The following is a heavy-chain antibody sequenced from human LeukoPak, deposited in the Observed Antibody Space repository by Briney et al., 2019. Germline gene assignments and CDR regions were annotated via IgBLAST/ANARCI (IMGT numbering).Heavy chain of an antibody. Sequence: SETLSLTCAVYGGSFSGYYWSWIRQPPGKGLEWIGEINHSGSTNYNPSLKSRVTISVDTSKNQFSLKLSSVTAADTAVYYCARGREKIAAAGRIDAFDIWGQGTMVTVSS. CDR2: INHSGST. J-gene: IGHJ3*02. CDR1: GGSFSGYY. V-gene: IGHV4-34*01. CDR3: ARGREKIAAAGRIDAFDI. D-gene: IGHD6-13*01.